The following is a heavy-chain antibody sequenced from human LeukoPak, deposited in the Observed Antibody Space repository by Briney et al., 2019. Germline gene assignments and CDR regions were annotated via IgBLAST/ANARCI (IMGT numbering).Heavy chain of an antibody. J-gene: IGHJ6*02. CDR1: GGSISSSSYY. Sequence: SETLSLTCTVSGGSISSSSYYWGWIRQPPGKGLEWIGSIYYSGSTYYNPSLKSRVTISVDTSKNQFSLKLSSVTAADTAVYYCARGVGSGDANYYYYYGMDVWGQGTTVTVSS. CDR2: IYYSGST. V-gene: IGHV4-39*01. D-gene: IGHD4-17*01. CDR3: ARGVGSGDANYYYYYGMDV.